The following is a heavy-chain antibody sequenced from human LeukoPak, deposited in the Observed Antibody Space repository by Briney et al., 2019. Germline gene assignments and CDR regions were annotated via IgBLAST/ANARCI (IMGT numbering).Heavy chain of an antibody. J-gene: IGHJ4*02. Sequence: GGSLRLSCAASGSTFSSYWMSWVRQAPGKGLEWVANIQQDGSEKYYVDSVKGRFTISRDNAKNSLYLQMNSLRAEDTAVYYCARELGSYSSSSQGDYWGQGTLVTVSS. V-gene: IGHV3-7*01. CDR3: ARELGSYSSSSQGDY. CDR1: GSTFSSYW. CDR2: IQQDGSEK. D-gene: IGHD6-6*01.